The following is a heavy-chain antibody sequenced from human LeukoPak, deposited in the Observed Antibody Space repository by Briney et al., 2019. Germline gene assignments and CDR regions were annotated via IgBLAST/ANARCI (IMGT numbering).Heavy chain of an antibody. CDR1: GFTFSSYA. V-gene: IGHV3-23*01. D-gene: IGHD3-3*01. J-gene: IGHJ3*02. Sequence: GGSLRLSCAASGFTFSSYAMSWVRQAPGKGLEWVSAISDSGGDTYHADSVKGRFTISRDNSKNTLYVQMNSLRAEDTAVYYCAKDRGFSYAFDIWGQGTMVSVSS. CDR2: ISDSGGDT. CDR3: AKDRGFSYAFDI.